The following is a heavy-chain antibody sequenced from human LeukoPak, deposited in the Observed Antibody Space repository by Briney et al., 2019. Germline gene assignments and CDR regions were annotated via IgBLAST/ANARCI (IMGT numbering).Heavy chain of an antibody. CDR3: ARSYSSGLSDNRLYYYYGMDV. Sequence: ASVKVSCKASGCTFTGYYMHWVRQTPGQGLEWMGWINPNSGGTNYAQKFQGRVTMTRDTSISTAYMELSRLRSDDTAVYYCARSYSSGLSDNRLYYYYGMDVWGQGTTVTVSS. CDR1: GCTFTGYY. J-gene: IGHJ6*02. D-gene: IGHD6-19*01. V-gene: IGHV1-2*02. CDR2: INPNSGGT.